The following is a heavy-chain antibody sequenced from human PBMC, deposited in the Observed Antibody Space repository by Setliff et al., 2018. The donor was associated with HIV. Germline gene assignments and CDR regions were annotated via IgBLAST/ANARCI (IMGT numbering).Heavy chain of an antibody. V-gene: IGHV1-24*01. CDR1: GYTLTEVS. CDR2: FDPQDGET. CDR3: ARLGGAAFDY. Sequence: ASVKVSCKVSGYTLTEVSVHWVRQAPGKGLECMGYFDPQDGETVYAQKFQGRVAMTEETSTDTAYMEMSSLRSDDTAVYYCARLGGAAFDYWGHGILVTVSS. J-gene: IGHJ4*01. D-gene: IGHD3-16*01.